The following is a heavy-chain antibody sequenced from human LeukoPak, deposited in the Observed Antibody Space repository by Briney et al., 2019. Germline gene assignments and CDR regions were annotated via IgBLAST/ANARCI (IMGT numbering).Heavy chain of an antibody. CDR3: ARDGWGSSGDTNFDY. D-gene: IGHD2-15*01. V-gene: IGHV3-21*01. CDR1: GFTFSSNA. J-gene: IGHJ4*02. CDR2: ISSSSSYI. Sequence: GGSLRLSCAASGFTFSSNAMSWVRQAPGKGLEWVSSISSSSSYIYYADSVKGRFTISRDNAKNSLYLQMNSLRAEDTAVYYCARDGWGSSGDTNFDYWGQGTLVTVSS.